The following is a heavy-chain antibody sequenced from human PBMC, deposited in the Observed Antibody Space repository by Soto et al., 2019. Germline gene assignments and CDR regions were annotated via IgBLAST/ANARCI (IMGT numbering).Heavy chain of an antibody. Sequence: SEALSHTSLPSVFAMTYGCYSWSWSRKSPYNGLQWLGYIGHLETTYYNPSFKSRLSLSRDRTRNQFSLSLRSMTAADKAVYYCARGGVYDSFDFWGQG. J-gene: IGHJ4*02. D-gene: IGHD2-8*02. CDR2: IGHLETT. V-gene: IGHV4-30-2*06. CDR3: ARGGVYDSFDF. CDR1: VFAMTYGCYS.